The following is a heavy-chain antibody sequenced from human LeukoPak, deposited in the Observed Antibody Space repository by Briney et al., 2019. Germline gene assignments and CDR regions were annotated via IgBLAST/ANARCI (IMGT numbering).Heavy chain of an antibody. D-gene: IGHD3-10*01. Sequence: GGSLRLSCAASGFTFSSYAMSWVRQAPGKGLEWVSAISGSGGSTYYADSVEGRFTISRDNSKNTLYLQMNSLRAEDTAVYYCAKWQGITMVRNYFDYWGQGTLVTVSS. CDR2: ISGSGGST. V-gene: IGHV3-23*01. CDR1: GFTFSSYA. J-gene: IGHJ4*02. CDR3: AKWQGITMVRNYFDY.